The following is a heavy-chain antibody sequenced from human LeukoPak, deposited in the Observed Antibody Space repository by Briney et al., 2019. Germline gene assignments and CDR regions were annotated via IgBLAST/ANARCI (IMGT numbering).Heavy chain of an antibody. CDR2: INPNSGGT. CDR1: GYTFTGYY. V-gene: IGHV1-2*02. J-gene: IGHJ4*02. D-gene: IGHD2-2*01. CDR3: ARDRYRSSTSCQNPFFDY. Sequence: GASVKVSCKASGYTFTGYYMHWVRQAPGQGLEWMGWINPNSGGTNYAQKFQGRVTMTRDTSISTAYMELSRLRSDDTAVYYCARDRYRSSTSCQNPFFDYWGQGTLVTVSS.